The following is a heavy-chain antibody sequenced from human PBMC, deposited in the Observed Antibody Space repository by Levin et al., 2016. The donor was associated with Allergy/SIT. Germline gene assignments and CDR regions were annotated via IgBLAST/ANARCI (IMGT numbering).Heavy chain of an antibody. CDR2: IFNSGRT. V-gene: IGHV4-30-2*01. CDR1: GGSISSGGYS. D-gene: IGHD3-22*01. J-gene: IGHJ4*02. Sequence: SETLSLTCAVSGGSISSGGYSWSWIRQPPGKGLEWIGYIFNSGRTGYNSSLKSRVTISVDTSKNQFSLKVNSVTAVDTAVYYCARHRYGVGYEFWGQGTQVTVSS. CDR3: ARHRYGVGYEF.